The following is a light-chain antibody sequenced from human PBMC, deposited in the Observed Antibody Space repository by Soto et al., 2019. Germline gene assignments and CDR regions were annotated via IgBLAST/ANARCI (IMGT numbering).Light chain of an antibody. CDR1: QSISSY. Sequence: EIVLTQSPATLSLSPGERATLSCRASQSISSYLAWYQQKPGQAPRLLIYDVSDRATGIPARFSGSGSGTDFTLTISSLEPEDFAVYYWQQRSNWPRTFGQGTKLEVK. J-gene: IGKJ2*01. CDR2: DVS. V-gene: IGKV3-11*01. CDR3: QQRSNWPRT.